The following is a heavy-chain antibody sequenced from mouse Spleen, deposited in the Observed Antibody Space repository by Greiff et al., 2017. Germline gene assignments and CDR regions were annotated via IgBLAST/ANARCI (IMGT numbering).Heavy chain of an antibody. J-gene: IGHJ4*01. CDR2: INPNNGGT. V-gene: IGHV1-26*01. CDR3: ARSGDGYSPYAMDY. D-gene: IGHD2-3*01. Sequence: EVQLQQSGPELVKPGASVKISCKASGYTFTDYYMNWVKQSHGKSLEWIGDINPNNGGTSYNQKFKGKATLTVDKSSSTAYMELRSLTSEDSAVYYCARSGDGYSPYAMDYWGQGTSVTVSS. CDR1: GYTFTDYY.